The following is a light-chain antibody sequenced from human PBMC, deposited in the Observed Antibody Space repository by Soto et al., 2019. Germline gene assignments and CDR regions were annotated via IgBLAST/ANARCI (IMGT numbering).Light chain of an antibody. V-gene: IGKV3-20*01. CDR2: GAS. CDR3: QQVPMT. J-gene: IGKJ4*01. Sequence: EIVLTQSPGTLSLSPGERATLSCRASQSVSSNYLAWYQQKPGQAPRLLIYGASSRATGIPDRFSGSGSGTDFTLTISSLEPEDFAVYYCQQVPMTFGGGTKVEIK. CDR1: QSVSSNY.